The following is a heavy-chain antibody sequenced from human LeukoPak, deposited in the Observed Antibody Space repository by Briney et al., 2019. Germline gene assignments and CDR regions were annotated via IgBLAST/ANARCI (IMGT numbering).Heavy chain of an antibody. J-gene: IGHJ4*02. D-gene: IGHD6-13*01. CDR1: GFTFSSYA. Sequence: GGSLRLSCAASGFTFSSYAMHWVRQAPGKGLEYVSAISSNGGSTYYANSVKGRFTISRDNSKNTPYLQMGSLRAEDMAVYYCARAGSSSWYNYFDYWGQGTLVTVSS. CDR3: ARAGSSSWYNYFDY. CDR2: ISSNGGST. V-gene: IGHV3-64*01.